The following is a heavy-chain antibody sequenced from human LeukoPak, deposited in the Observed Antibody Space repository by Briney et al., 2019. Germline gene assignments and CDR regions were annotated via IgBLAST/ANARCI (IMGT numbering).Heavy chain of an antibody. V-gene: IGHV1-2*02. Sequence: ASVKVSCKASGYTFSGYYMHWVRQAPGQGLEWMGWINPNSGGTNYAQKFQGRVAITRNTSISTAYMELSSLRSEDTAVYYCARGPSHDFWSGYYLRPFRDYYMDVWGKGTTVTVSS. J-gene: IGHJ6*03. CDR2: INPNSGGT. CDR3: ARGPSHDFWSGYYLRPFRDYYMDV. D-gene: IGHD3-3*01. CDR1: GYTFSGYY.